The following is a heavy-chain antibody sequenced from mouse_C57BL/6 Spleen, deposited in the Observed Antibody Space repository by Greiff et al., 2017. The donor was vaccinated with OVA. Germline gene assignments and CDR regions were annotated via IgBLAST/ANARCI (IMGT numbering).Heavy chain of an antibody. Sequence: LVEPGASVKISCKASGYTFTDYYMNWVKQSHGKSLEWIGDINPNNGGTSYNQKFKGKATLTVDKSSSTAYMELRSLTSEDSAVYYCARQVVAYYFDYWGQGTTLTVSS. CDR1: GYTFTDYY. D-gene: IGHD1-1*01. V-gene: IGHV1-26*01. CDR3: ARQVVAYYFDY. J-gene: IGHJ2*01. CDR2: INPNNGGT.